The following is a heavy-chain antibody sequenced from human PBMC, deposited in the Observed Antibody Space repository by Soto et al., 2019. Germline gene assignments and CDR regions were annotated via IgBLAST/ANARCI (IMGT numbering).Heavy chain of an antibody. J-gene: IGHJ6*02. CDR2: IYYSGST. D-gene: IGHD3-3*01. V-gene: IGHV4-59*01. Sequence: SETLSLTCTVSGGSISSYYWSWIRQPPGKGLEWIGYIYYSGSTNYNPSLKSRVTISVDTSKNQFSLKLSSVTAADTAVYYCAREIRYYDFWSGPLTLYSDYYYGMDVWGQGTTVTV. CDR1: GGSISSYY. CDR3: AREIRYYDFWSGPLTLYSDYYYGMDV.